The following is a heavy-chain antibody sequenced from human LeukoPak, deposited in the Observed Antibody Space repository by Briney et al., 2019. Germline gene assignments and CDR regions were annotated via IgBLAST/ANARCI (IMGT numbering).Heavy chain of an antibody. Sequence: GGSLRLSCAASGFTFSSYSMNWVRQAPGKGLEWVANIKQDGSENYYVDSVKGRFTISRDNAKNSVYLQMNRLRVEDTAVYYCARETRDIVMLPGGMIPGYFDLWGRGTLVTVSS. V-gene: IGHV3-7*01. CDR3: ARETRDIVMLPGGMIPGYFDL. CDR1: GFTFSSYS. J-gene: IGHJ2*01. CDR2: IKQDGSEN. D-gene: IGHD2-15*01.